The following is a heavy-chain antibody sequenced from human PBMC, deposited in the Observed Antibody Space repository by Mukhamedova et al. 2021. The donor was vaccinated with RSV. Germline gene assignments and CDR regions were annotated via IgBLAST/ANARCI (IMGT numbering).Heavy chain of an antibody. Sequence: QSTWEGLEWVAGTSDDGSNKHYADSVKGRFTISRDNSKNTLYLQMNSLRAEDTAVYYCARAYGLHIVATIYYWGQGTLVTVSS. J-gene: IGHJ4*02. CDR2: TSDDGSNK. CDR3: ARAYGLHIVATIYY. D-gene: IGHD5-12*01. V-gene: IGHV3-30*04.